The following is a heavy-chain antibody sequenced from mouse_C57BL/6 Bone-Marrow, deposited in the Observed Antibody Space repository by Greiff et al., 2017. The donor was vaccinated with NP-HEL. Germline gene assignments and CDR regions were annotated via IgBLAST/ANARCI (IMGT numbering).Heavy chain of an antibody. CDR2: IYPGDGDT. Sequence: QVQLKESGPELVKPGASVKISCKASGYAFSSSWMNWVKQRPGKGLEWIGRIYPGDGDTNYNGKFKGKATLTADKSSSTAYMQLSSLTSEDSAVYCCARSHYGSSSYYAMDYWGQGTSVTVSS. V-gene: IGHV1-82*01. CDR1: GYAFSSSW. J-gene: IGHJ4*01. D-gene: IGHD1-1*01. CDR3: ARSHYGSSSYYAMDY.